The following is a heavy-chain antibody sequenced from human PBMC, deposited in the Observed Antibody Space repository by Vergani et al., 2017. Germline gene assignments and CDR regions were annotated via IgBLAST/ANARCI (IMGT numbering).Heavy chain of an antibody. CDR2: MYHSGST. Sequence: QVQLQESGPGLVKPSQTLSLTCTVSGGSVSSGAYYWSWIRQPPGKELEWIGYMYHSGSTNYTPSLETRVTISGDTSKNQFSLKLNSVTAADTAVYYCGRVADFYGLGSRLLDLWGQGILVTVSS. D-gene: IGHD3-10*01. CDR1: GGSVSSGAYY. J-gene: IGHJ5*02. CDR3: GRVADFYGLGSRLLDL. V-gene: IGHV4-61*08.